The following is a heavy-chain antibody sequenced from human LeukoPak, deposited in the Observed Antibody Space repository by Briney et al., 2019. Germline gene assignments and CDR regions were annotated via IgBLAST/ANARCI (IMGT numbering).Heavy chain of an antibody. D-gene: IGHD3-3*02. CDR3: ARQHYMRTKVNWFDP. V-gene: IGHV4-61*02. J-gene: IGHJ5*02. CDR1: GGSISSCSYY. CDR2: IYTSGNT. Sequence: SETLSLTCTVSGGSISSCSYYWSWIRPPAGQGLEWIRRIYTSGNTNYNPSLKNPVTIYVDTSKNQFSLKLSDVTAADTAVYYCARQHYMRTKVNWFDPWGQGTLVTVSS.